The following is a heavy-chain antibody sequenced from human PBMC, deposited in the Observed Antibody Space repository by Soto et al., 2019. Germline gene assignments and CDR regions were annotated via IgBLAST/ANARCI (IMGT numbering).Heavy chain of an antibody. CDR3: AKRLSGSWYSSGWYADY. V-gene: IGHV3-23*01. CDR2: ISGSGGST. Sequence: GGSLRLSCAASGFTFSSYAMSWVHQAPGKGLEWVSAISGSGGSTYYADSVKGRFTISRDNSKNTLYLQMNSLRAEDTAVYYCAKRLSGSWYSSGWYADYWGQGTLVTVSS. D-gene: IGHD6-19*01. CDR1: GFTFSSYA. J-gene: IGHJ4*02.